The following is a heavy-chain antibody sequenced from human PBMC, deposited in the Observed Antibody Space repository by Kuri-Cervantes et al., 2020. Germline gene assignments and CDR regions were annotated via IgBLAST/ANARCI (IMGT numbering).Heavy chain of an antibody. CDR2: ISSSSSTI. CDR3: ARLYSSRLYYFDY. D-gene: IGHD6-13*01. J-gene: IGHJ4*02. V-gene: IGHV3-48*02. Sequence: GGSLRLSCAASGFTVSSNYMSWVRQAPGKGLEWVSYISSSSSTIYYADSVKGRFTISRDNAKNSLYLQMNSLRDEDTAVYYCARLYSSRLYYFDYWGQGTLVTVSS. CDR1: GFTVSSNY.